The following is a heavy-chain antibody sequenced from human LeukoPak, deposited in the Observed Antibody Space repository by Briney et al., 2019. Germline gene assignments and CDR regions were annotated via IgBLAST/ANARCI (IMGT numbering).Heavy chain of an antibody. D-gene: IGHD3-3*01. V-gene: IGHV4-59*12. J-gene: IGHJ4*02. Sequence: SETLSLTCTVSGGSISSYYWSWIRQPPGKGLEWIGYIYYSGSTNYNPSLKSRVTISVDRSKNQFSLKLSSVTAADTAVYYCARYYDFWSGYYAFDYWGQGTLVTVSS. CDR1: GGSISSYY. CDR3: ARYYDFWSGYYAFDY. CDR2: IYYSGST.